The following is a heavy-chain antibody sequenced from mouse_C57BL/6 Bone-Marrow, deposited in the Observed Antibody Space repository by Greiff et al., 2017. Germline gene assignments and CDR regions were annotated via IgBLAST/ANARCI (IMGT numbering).Heavy chain of an antibody. V-gene: IGHV1-69*01. Sequence: QVHVKQPGAELVKPGASVKLSCKASGYTFTSYWMHWVKQRPGQGLEWIGEIDPSDSYTNYNQKFKGKSTLTVDKSSSTAYLQLSSLTSEDTAVYYCARSGLLYYFDYWGQGTTLTVSS. CDR3: ARSGLLYYFDY. D-gene: IGHD2-10*01. CDR1: GYTFTSYW. CDR2: IDPSDSYT. J-gene: IGHJ2*01.